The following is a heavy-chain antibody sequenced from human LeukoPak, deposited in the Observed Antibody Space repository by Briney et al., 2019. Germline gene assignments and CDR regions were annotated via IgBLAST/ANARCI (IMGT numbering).Heavy chain of an antibody. Sequence: ASVKVSCKASGYTFTSYGISWVRQAPGQGLEWMGWISAYNGNTNYAQKLQGRVTMTTDTSTSTAYMELRSLRSDDTAVYYCARDRSSSWYSLEGYDAFDIWGQGTMVTVSS. CDR3: ARDRSSSWYSLEGYDAFDI. D-gene: IGHD6-13*01. CDR1: GYTFTSYG. CDR2: ISAYNGNT. J-gene: IGHJ3*02. V-gene: IGHV1-18*01.